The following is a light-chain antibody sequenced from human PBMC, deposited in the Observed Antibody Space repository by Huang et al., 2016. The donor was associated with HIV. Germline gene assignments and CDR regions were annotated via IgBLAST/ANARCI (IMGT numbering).Light chain of an antibody. CDR3: QKYNDAPLT. CDR2: DAS. Sequence: DIQMTQSPSPLSASVGDRITITCRASQGIGNYLAWYQQRPGKVPKLLIYDASTLQSGVPSRFSGTRSGTDFTLTINSLQPEDVGTYYCQKYNDAPLTFGGGTRVEI. J-gene: IGKJ4*01. CDR1: QGIGNY. V-gene: IGKV1-27*01.